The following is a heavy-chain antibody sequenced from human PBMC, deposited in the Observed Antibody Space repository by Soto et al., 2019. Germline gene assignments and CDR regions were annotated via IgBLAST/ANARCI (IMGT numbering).Heavy chain of an antibody. Sequence: ASVNVSCKLSGYTLTELSMHWVRQAPGKGLEWMGGFDPEDGETIYAQKFQGRVTMAEDTSTDTAYMELSSLRPEDTAVYYCATRKDYYDSSGYSWWGQGTLVTVSS. CDR2: FDPEDGET. J-gene: IGHJ4*02. V-gene: IGHV1-24*01. CDR3: ATRKDYYDSSGYSW. D-gene: IGHD3-22*01. CDR1: GYTLTELS.